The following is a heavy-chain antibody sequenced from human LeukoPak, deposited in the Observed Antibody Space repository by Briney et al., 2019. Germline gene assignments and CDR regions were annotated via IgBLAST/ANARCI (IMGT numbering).Heavy chain of an antibody. D-gene: IGHD3-22*01. Sequence: PGGSLRLSCAASGFTFNNYAMSWVRQAPGKGLEWVSTISGSGGSTYHADSVTGRFTISRDNSKNTLYLQMNSLRAEDTAVYYCVKDSSDYPGGDTFDVWGQGTTVTVSS. CDR3: VKDSSDYPGGDTFDV. CDR2: ISGSGGST. V-gene: IGHV3-23*01. CDR1: GFTFNNYA. J-gene: IGHJ3*01.